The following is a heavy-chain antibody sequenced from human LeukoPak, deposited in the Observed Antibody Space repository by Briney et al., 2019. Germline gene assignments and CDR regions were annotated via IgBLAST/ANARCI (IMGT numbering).Heavy chain of an antibody. D-gene: IGHD3-10*01. CDR2: INAGNGNT. Sequence: GASVKVSCKASGYTFTSYAMHWVRQAPGQRLEWMGWINAGNGNTKYSQEFQGRVTITRDTSASTAYMELSSLRSEDMAVYYCADLNYYGSGRGWFDPWGQGTLVTVSS. V-gene: IGHV1-3*03. J-gene: IGHJ5*02. CDR3: ADLNYYGSGRGWFDP. CDR1: GYTFTSYA.